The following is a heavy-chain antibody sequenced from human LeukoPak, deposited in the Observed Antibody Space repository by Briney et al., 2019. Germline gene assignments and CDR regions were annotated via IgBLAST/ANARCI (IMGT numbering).Heavy chain of an antibody. J-gene: IGHJ4*02. Sequence: SGTLSLTCAVSGGSISSSNWWSWVRQPPGKGLEWIGYIYYSGSTNYNPSLKSRVTISVDTSKNQFSLKLSSVTAADTAVYYCARDTVTPGYFDYWGQGTLVTVSS. CDR2: IYYSGST. CDR1: GGSISSSNW. CDR3: ARDTVTPGYFDY. V-gene: IGHV4-4*02. D-gene: IGHD4-17*01.